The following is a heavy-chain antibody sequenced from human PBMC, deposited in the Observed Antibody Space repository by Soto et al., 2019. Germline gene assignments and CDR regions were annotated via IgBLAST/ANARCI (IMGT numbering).Heavy chain of an antibody. Sequence: PEGSLRLSCAASGFTFSSYAMSWVRQAPGKGLEWVSAISGSGGSTYYADSVKGRFTISRDNSKNTLYLQMNSLRAEDTAVYYCARYIASRPSGMDVWGQGTKVTVS. V-gene: IGHV3-23*01. CDR3: ARYIASRPSGMDV. J-gene: IGHJ6*02. CDR1: GFTFSSYA. CDR2: ISGSGGST. D-gene: IGHD6-6*01.